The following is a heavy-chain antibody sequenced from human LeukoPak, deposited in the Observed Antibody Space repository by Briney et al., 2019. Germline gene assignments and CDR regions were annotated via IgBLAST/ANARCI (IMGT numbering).Heavy chain of an antibody. J-gene: IGHJ6*02. CDR1: GYTFISFY. D-gene: IGHD3-16*01. CDR3: ARDYDYHYGMDV. V-gene: IGHV1-46*01. Sequence: GASVTVSCTASGYTFISFYIHWVRPAPGQGLEWMGIINPAGASTTYAQKFQGRVTMTRDMSTSTVYMELSSLRSEDTAVYYCARDYDYHYGMDVWGQGTTVTVSS. CDR2: INPAGAST.